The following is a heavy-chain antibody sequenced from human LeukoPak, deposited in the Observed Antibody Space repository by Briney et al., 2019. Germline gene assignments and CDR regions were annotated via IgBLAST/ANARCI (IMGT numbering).Heavy chain of an antibody. CDR1: GFTFSNYW. CDR2: IKSDGSST. V-gene: IGHV3-74*01. Sequence: GGSLRLSCAASGFTFSNYWMHWVRQAPGEALMWVSRIKSDGSSTTYADSVRGRFTISRDNAKNTLYLQMNSLRAEDTAVYYCSRDSLSSCGGDCYSGLDVWGQGTTVTVSS. D-gene: IGHD2-21*02. CDR3: SRDSLSSCGGDCYSGLDV. J-gene: IGHJ6*02.